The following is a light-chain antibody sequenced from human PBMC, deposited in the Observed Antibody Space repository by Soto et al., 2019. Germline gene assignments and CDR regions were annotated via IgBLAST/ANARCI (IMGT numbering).Light chain of an antibody. J-gene: IGKJ2*01. V-gene: IGKV1-39*01. CDR2: AAS. Sequence: DIQMTQSPSSLSASVGDRVTITCRASQSISSYLNWYQQKPGKAPKLLIYAASSLQSGVPSRFSGSGSGTDFTLTISSLQPEDFATYYCQQLTNYRFTFGQGTKLQIK. CDR3: QQLTNYRFT. CDR1: QSISSY.